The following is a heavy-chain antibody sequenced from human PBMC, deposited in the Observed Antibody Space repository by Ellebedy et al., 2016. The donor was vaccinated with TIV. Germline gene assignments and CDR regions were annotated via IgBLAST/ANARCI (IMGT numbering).Heavy chain of an antibody. CDR1: GYSFTTYY. J-gene: IGHJ6*02. CDR2: INPYGGIT. CDR3: ARDGPVGRALEGYFYYDGMDV. V-gene: IGHV1-46*01. Sequence: AASVKVSCKASGYSFTTYYMHWVRQAPGQGPEWMGVINPYGGITTYAQKFEGRITMTRDTSTSTFYMELSSLTSEDTALYFCARDGPVGRALEGYFYYDGMDVWGQGTAVTVSS. D-gene: IGHD2/OR15-2a*01.